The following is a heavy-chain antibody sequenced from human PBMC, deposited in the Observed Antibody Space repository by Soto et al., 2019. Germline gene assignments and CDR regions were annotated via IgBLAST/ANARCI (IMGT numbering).Heavy chain of an antibody. D-gene: IGHD6-19*01. J-gene: IGHJ6*02. V-gene: IGHV3-43*01. Sequence: PGGSLRLSCAASGFTFDDYTMPWVRQAPGKGLEWVSLISLDGGSTYYADSVKGRFTISRDNSKNSLYLQMNSLRTEDTALYYCAKGYSSGWAYYYGMDVWGQGTTVTVS. CDR2: ISLDGGST. CDR3: AKGYSSGWAYYYGMDV. CDR1: GFTFDDYT.